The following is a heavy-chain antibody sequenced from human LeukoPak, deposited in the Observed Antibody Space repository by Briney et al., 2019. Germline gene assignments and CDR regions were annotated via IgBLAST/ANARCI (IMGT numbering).Heavy chain of an antibody. CDR1: GASINSYY. Sequence: SETLSLTCTVSGASINSYYWSWIRQSAGKGQEWIGRISTSGSTNSNSSLKSRVTISVDTSKNQFSLKLSSVTAADTAVYYCARRPYDNVGYFDYWGQGTLVTVSS. CDR2: ISTSGST. V-gene: IGHV4-4*07. CDR3: ARRPYDNVGYFDY. J-gene: IGHJ4*02. D-gene: IGHD3-16*01.